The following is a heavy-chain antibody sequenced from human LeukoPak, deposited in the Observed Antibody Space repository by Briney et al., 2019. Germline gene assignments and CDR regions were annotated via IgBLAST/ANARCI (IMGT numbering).Heavy chain of an antibody. V-gene: IGHV1-2*02. CDR2: INPNSGGT. J-gene: IGHJ6*03. D-gene: IGHD3-3*01. CDR1: GYTLTGYY. CDR3: AREPQQFLEWLFDASPDYYYYMDV. Sequence: ASVKVSCKASGYTLTGYYMHWVRQAPGQGLEWMGWINPNSGGTNYAQKFQGRVTMTRDTSISTAYMELSRLRSDDTAVYYCAREPQQFLEWLFDASPDYYYYMDVWGKGTTVTVSS.